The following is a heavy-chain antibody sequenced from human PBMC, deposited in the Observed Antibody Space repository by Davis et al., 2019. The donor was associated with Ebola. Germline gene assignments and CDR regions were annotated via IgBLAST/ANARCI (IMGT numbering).Heavy chain of an antibody. CDR1: GFTFSSYA. CDR2: ISYDGSNK. CDR3: ARVTLDYYYYMDV. Sequence: GESLKIFCAASGFTFSSYAMHWVRQAPGKGLEWVAVISYDGSNKYYADSVKGRFTISRDNSKNTLYLQMNSLRAEDTAVYYCARVTLDYYYYMDVWGKGTTVTVSS. V-gene: IGHV3-30-3*01. J-gene: IGHJ6*03.